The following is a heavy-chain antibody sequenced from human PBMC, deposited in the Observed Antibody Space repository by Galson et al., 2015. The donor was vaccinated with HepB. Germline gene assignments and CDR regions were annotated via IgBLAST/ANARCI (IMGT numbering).Heavy chain of an antibody. V-gene: IGHV3-23*01. CDR2: ISGSGDNT. J-gene: IGHJ6*02. D-gene: IGHD2-21*02. Sequence: SLRLSCAASGFTFTRYAMNWVRQAPGKGLEWVSAISGSGDNTYYADSLKGRFTISRDNSESTLYLVMNSLRAEDTAICYCAKDESGAYCGSDCPPGMDVWGQGTTVTVSS. CDR1: GFTFTRYA. CDR3: AKDESGAYCGSDCPPGMDV.